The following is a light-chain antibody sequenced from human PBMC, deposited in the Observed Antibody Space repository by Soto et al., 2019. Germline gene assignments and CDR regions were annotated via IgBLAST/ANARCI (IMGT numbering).Light chain of an antibody. J-gene: IGLJ3*02. V-gene: IGLV1-40*01. CDR1: RSNIGAGYN. Sequence: QSVLTQPPSVSGAPGQRITISCTGSRSNIGAGYNVHWYQQLPGTATKLLIFGNSNRPSGVPDRFSGSKSGTSASLAITGRQAEDEADYYCQSYDSSLSGWVFGGRTKLTVL. CDR2: GNS. CDR3: QSYDSSLSGWV.